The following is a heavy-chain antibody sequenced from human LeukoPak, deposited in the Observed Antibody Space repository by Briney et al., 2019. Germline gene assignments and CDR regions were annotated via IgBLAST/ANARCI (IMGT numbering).Heavy chain of an antibody. CDR3: ARYQNSFDY. CDR2: IYYGGST. J-gene: IGHJ4*02. CDR1: GGSISSYY. V-gene: IGHV4-59*01. Sequence: SETLSLTCTVSGGSISSYYWSWIRQPPGKGLEWIGYIYYGGSTNYNPSLKSRVTISVDTSKNQFSLKLSSVTAADTAVYYCARYQNSFDYWGQGTLVTVSS.